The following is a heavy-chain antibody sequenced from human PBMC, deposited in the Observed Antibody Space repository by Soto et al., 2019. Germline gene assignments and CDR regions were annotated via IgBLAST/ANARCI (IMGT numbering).Heavy chain of an antibody. Sequence: QVQLVESGGGVVQPGRSLRLSCAASGFTFSSYGLHWVRQAPGKGLEWVAVIWYDGSNKYYADSVKGRFTISRDNSKNTLYLQMNSLRAEDTAVYYCARVLSIFETGTTGYWGRGSLVTV. J-gene: IGHJ4*02. CDR1: GFTFSSYG. D-gene: IGHD1-7*01. CDR3: ARVLSIFETGTTGY. CDR2: IWYDGSNK. V-gene: IGHV3-33*01.